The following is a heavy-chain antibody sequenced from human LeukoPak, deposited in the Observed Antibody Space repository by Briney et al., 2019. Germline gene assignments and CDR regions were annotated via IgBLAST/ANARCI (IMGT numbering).Heavy chain of an antibody. V-gene: IGHV3-23*01. Sequence: PGGSLRLSCAASGFTFSSYWMHWVRQAPGKGLEWVSAISGSGGSTYYADSVKGRFTISRDNSKNTLYLQMNSLRAEDTAVYYCARVHYDFSTNPVDYWGQGTLVTVSS. D-gene: IGHD3-3*01. CDR3: ARVHYDFSTNPVDY. CDR2: ISGSGGST. J-gene: IGHJ4*02. CDR1: GFTFSSYW.